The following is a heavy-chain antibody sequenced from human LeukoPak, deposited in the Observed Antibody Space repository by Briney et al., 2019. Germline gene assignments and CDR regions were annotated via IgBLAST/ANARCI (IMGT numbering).Heavy chain of an antibody. CDR3: AKSSGKSFPSSRVFDF. D-gene: IGHD6-13*01. J-gene: IGHJ4*02. CDR1: GFTFGNYA. Sequence: GVSLRLSCAASGFTFGNYAFSWVRRAPGRGLEWVSIVGDNTDTHYADSVKGRLTISRDNSNNALYLQMNSLRAEDTATYFCAKSSGKSFPSSRVFDFWGQGTLVTVSS. CDR2: VGDNTDT. V-gene: IGHV3-23*01.